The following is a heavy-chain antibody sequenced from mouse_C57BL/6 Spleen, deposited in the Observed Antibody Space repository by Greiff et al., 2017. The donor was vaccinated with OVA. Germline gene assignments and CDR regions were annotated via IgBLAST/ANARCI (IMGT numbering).Heavy chain of an antibody. CDR3: ASSLYYGSSKGYDFDY. CDR1: GYTFTSYW. CDR2: IYPSDSET. J-gene: IGHJ2*01. V-gene: IGHV1-61*01. Sequence: QVQLQQPGAELVRPGSSVKLSCKASGYTFTSYWMDWVKQRPGQGLEWIGNIYPSDSETHYNQKFKDKATLTVDKSSSTAYMQLSSLTSEDSAVYYCASSLYYGSSKGYDFDYWGQGTTLTVSS. D-gene: IGHD1-1*01.